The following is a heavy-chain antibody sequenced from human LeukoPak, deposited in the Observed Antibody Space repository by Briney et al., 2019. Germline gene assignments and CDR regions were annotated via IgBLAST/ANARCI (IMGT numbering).Heavy chain of an antibody. CDR3: ARESDYYDSSGYSYDFDY. D-gene: IGHD3-22*01. CDR1: GFTFSNYA. CDR2: ISYDGSNN. J-gene: IGHJ4*02. Sequence: GGSLRLSCAASGFTFSNYAMHWVRQAPGKGLEWIAIISYDGSNNNYADSVKGRFTISRDNSKNTLYLQMNSLRAEDTAVYYCARESDYYDSSGYSYDFDYWGQGTLVTVSS. V-gene: IGHV3-30*03.